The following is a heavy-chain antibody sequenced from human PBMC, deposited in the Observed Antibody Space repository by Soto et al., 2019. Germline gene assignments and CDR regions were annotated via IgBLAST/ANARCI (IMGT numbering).Heavy chain of an antibody. Sequence: SETLSLTCTVYGGSISSYYWSWIRQPPGKGLEWIGYIYYSGSTNYNPSLKSRVAISVDTSKNQFSLKLSSVTAADTAVYYCARVWGGAFDIWGQGTMVTVSS. J-gene: IGHJ3*02. CDR3: ARVWGGAFDI. CDR2: IYYSGST. V-gene: IGHV4-59*01. CDR1: GGSISSYY. D-gene: IGHD3-10*01.